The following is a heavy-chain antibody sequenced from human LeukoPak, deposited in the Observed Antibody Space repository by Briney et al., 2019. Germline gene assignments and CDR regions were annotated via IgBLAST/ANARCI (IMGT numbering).Heavy chain of an antibody. CDR3: ARHAYNYGFDY. D-gene: IGHD5-24*01. CDR2: IWYDGSNK. CDR1: GFTFSNYD. J-gene: IGHJ4*02. Sequence: GGSLRLSCAASGFTFSNYDVHWVRQAPGKGLEWVAVIWYDGSNKYYVDSVKGRLTISRDISKNTLYLQMNSLSAEDTAVYYCARHAYNYGFDYWGQGTLVTVSS. V-gene: IGHV3-33*01.